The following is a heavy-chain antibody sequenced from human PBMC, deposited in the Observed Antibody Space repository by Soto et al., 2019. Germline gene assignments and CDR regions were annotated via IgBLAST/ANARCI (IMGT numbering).Heavy chain of an antibody. Sequence: PSETLSLTCTVSGGSISSSSYYWGWIRQPPGKGLEWIGSIYYSGSTYYKPSLKSRVTISVDTSKNQFSLKLSSVTAADTAVYYCARATIFGVVTQPLRFDPWGQGTLVTVSS. J-gene: IGHJ5*02. CDR1: GGSISSSSYY. CDR3: ARATIFGVVTQPLRFDP. V-gene: IGHV4-39*01. D-gene: IGHD3-3*01. CDR2: IYYSGST.